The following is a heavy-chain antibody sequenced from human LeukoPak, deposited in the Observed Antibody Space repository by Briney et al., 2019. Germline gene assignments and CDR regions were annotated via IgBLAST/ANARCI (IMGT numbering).Heavy chain of an antibody. Sequence: SETLSLTCTVSGGSIGTYYWSWVRQSPGTGLEWIGYIYVTGPTYNPSLQSRVTTSVDRSRKQFFLKMTSVPAADTAVYYCARHIGGGIEDMDVWGRGTKVTVSS. J-gene: IGHJ6*03. CDR3: ARHIGGGIEDMDV. D-gene: IGHD3-16*02. CDR1: GGSIGTYY. V-gene: IGHV4-59*08. CDR2: IYVTGP.